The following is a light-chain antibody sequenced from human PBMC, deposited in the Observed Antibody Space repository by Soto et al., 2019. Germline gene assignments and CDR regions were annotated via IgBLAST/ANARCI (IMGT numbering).Light chain of an antibody. CDR3: SSNAGSNNLV. Sequence: QSALTQPPSASGSPGQSVTISCTGTSIDVGGYNYVSWYQQHPGKAPKLMIYEVSKRPSGVPDRFSGSKSGNTASLTVSGLQAEDEADYYCSSNAGSNNLVFGAGTKLTVL. CDR2: EVS. V-gene: IGLV2-8*01. CDR1: SIDVGGYNY. J-gene: IGLJ2*01.